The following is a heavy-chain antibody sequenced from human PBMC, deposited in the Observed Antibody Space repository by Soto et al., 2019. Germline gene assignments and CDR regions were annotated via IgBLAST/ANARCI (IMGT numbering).Heavy chain of an antibody. CDR3: ARAEVQRTKYQLLLVGAFDI. J-gene: IGHJ3*02. CDR2: IYSGGST. Sequence: GGSLRLSCAASGFTVSSNYMSWVRQAPGKGLEWVSVIYSGGSTYYADSVKGRFTISRDNSKNTLYLQMNSLRAEDTAVYYCARAEVQRTKYQLLLVGAFDIWGQGTMVTVSS. D-gene: IGHD2-2*01. V-gene: IGHV3-66*01. CDR1: GFTVSSNY.